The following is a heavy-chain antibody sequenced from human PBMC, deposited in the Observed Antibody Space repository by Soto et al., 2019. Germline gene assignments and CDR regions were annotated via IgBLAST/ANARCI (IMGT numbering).Heavy chain of an antibody. CDR2: IKEDGRER. Sequence: QVVESGGGLVQPGGSLRLSCAASGFAFSYYWMFWVRQAPGMGLEWVANIKEDGRERNYVDSVKGRFTISRDNAKNSLYLEMNSLRSEDTAVYYCARDRGGRSGKDVWGKGTTVTVSS. J-gene: IGHJ6*04. D-gene: IGHD3-16*01. CDR1: GFAFSYYW. V-gene: IGHV3-7*01. CDR3: ARDRGGRSGKDV.